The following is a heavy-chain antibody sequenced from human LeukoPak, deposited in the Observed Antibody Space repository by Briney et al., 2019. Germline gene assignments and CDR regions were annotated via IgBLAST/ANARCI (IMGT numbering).Heavy chain of an antibody. CDR3: AKEARFLSGNYYGRDDF. J-gene: IGHJ4*02. V-gene: IGHV4-39*02. Sequence: SETLSLTCAVSGGSISSSSYYWGWIRQPPGKGLEWIGTFYYTGATQYSPSLKSRLSISVDTSKNQFSLKLSSVTATDTAVYYCAKEARFLSGNYYGRDDFWGQGTLVTVSS. D-gene: IGHD1-26*01. CDR2: FYYTGAT. CDR1: GGSISSSSYY.